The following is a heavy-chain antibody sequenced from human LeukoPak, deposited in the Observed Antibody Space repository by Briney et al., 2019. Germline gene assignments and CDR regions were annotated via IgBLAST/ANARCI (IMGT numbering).Heavy chain of an antibody. D-gene: IGHD3-16*02. J-gene: IGHJ4*02. CDR2: IRSKANSYAT. CDR3: TRSPPRVSVWGSYRYTLYYFDY. Sequence: GGSLRLSCAASGFTFSGSAMHWVRQASGKGLEWVGRIRSKANSYATVYAASVKGRFTISRDDSKDTAYLQMNSLKTEDTAVYYCTRSPPRVSVWGSYRYTLYYFDYWGQGTLVTVSS. CDR1: GFTFSGSA. V-gene: IGHV3-73*01.